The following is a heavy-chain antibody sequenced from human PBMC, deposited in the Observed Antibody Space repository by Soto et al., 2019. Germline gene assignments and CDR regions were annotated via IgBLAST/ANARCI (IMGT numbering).Heavy chain of an antibody. J-gene: IGHJ6*02. CDR2: ITGSSSTM. V-gene: IGHV3-48*02. Sequence: EVQLVESGGGLVQPGGSLRLSCAASGFTFSNYAMNWVRQAPGKGLEWVSYITGSSSTMYYADSVKGRFTISRDNAKNSLFLQMNSLRDEDTAVYYSTRGRGVLINYGLDVWGQGTTVTVSS. CDR1: GFTFSNYA. CDR3: TRGRGVLINYGLDV. D-gene: IGHD3-10*01.